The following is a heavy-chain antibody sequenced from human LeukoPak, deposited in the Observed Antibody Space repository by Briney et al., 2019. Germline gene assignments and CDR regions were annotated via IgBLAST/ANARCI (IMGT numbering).Heavy chain of an antibody. CDR1: GFTFSSYA. V-gene: IGHV3-30*04. J-gene: IGHJ6*02. Sequence: GSLRLSCAASGFTFSSYAMHWVRQAPGKGLEWVAVISYDGSNKYYADSVKGRFTISRDSSKNTLYLQMNSLRAEDTAVYYCAREKDYGDYSPDYYYGIDVWGQGTTLTVSS. CDR3: AREKDYGDYSPDYYYGIDV. D-gene: IGHD4-17*01. CDR2: ISYDGSNK.